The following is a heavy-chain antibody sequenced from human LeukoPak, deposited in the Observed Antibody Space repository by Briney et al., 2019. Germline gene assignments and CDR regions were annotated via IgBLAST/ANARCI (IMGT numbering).Heavy chain of an antibody. CDR3: AKAPGSGTAMVTNDY. CDR1: GIAFSTYA. CDR2: VSESGEIT. Sequence: GGSLRLSCAASGIAFSTYAMSWVRQAPGKGLEWVSVVSESGEITHYADSVKGRFTISRDNSKNTLYLQMNSLRAEDTAVYYCAKAPGSGTAMVTNDYWGQGTLVTVSS. D-gene: IGHD5-18*01. V-gene: IGHV3-23*01. J-gene: IGHJ4*02.